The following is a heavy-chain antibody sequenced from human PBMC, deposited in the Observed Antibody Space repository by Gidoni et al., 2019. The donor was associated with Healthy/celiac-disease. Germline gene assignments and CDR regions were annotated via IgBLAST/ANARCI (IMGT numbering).Heavy chain of an antibody. D-gene: IGHD2-15*01. CDR3: AKGVVVVAATPSHAFDI. J-gene: IGHJ3*02. CDR2: ISGSGGST. CDR1: GFTFSSYA. Sequence: EVQLLESGGGLVQPGGSLRLSCAASGFTFSSYAMSWVRQAPGEGLEWVSAISGSGGSTYYADSVKGRFTISRDNSKNTLYLQMNSLRAEDTAVYYCAKGVVVVAATPSHAFDIWGQGTMVTVSS. V-gene: IGHV3-23*01.